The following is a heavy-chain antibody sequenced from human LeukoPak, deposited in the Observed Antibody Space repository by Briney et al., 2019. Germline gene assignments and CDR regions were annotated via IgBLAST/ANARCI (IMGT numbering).Heavy chain of an antibody. Sequence: GGSLRLSCAASGFTFSISVMSWVRQAPGKGLEWVSAIGSRGVSAYYADSVKGRFSISRDNSKNTVYLQMNSLRAEDTAVYFCAKGIGRTGSSGNLDFRRSVGWDAFDVWGQGTLVTVSS. D-gene: IGHD3-10*01. CDR2: IGSRGVSA. CDR3: AKGIGRTGSSGNLDFRRSVGWDAFDV. V-gene: IGHV3-23*01. CDR1: GFTFSISV. J-gene: IGHJ3*01.